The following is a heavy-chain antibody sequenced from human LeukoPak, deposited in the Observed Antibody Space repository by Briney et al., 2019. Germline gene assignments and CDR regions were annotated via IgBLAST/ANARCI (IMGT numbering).Heavy chain of an antibody. J-gene: IGHJ3*02. CDR1: GGSISSSSYY. Sequence: DTESLLCTLSGGSISSSSYYWAWIRQPPGKGLQWFGSIYYSESIHYHPSLKSRVTISVDTSQTQFSLKLRSVTAADRAVYYCESPKDQRLMVNDAFDIWGQGTRVTVSS. CDR2: IYYSESI. V-gene: IGHV4-39*01. D-gene: IGHD5-18*01. CDR3: ESPKDQRLMVNDAFDI.